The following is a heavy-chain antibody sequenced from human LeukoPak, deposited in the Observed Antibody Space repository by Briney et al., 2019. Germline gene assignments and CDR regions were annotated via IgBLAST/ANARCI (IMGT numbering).Heavy chain of an antibody. CDR2: ISSSSSYI. V-gene: IGHV3-21*01. J-gene: IGHJ4*02. Sequence: TGGSLRLSCAASGFTFSSYSMNWVRQAPGKGLEWVSSISSSSSYIYYADSVKGRFTISRDNAKNSLYLQMNSLRAEDTAVYYCARAIWSSVFYYFDYWGQGTLVTVSS. D-gene: IGHD3-3*01. CDR3: ARAIWSSVFYYFDY. CDR1: GFTFSSYS.